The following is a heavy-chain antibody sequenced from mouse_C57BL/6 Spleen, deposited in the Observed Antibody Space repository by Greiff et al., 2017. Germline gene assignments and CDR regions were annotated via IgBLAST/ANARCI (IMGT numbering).Heavy chain of an antibody. J-gene: IGHJ1*03. D-gene: IGHD1-1*01. CDR2: ISYSGST. V-gene: IGHV3-8*01. CDR3: ARGRDYYGSSYRYFDV. Sequence: VQLKQSGPGLAKPSQTLSLTCSVTGYSITSDYWNWIRKFPGNKLEYMGYISYSGSTYYNPSLKSRISITRDTSKNQYYLQLNSVTTEDTATYYCARGRDYYGSSYRYFDVWGTGTTVTVSS. CDR1: GYSITSDY.